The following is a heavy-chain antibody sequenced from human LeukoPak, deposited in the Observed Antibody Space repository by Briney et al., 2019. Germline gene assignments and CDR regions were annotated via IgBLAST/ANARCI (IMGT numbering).Heavy chain of an antibody. CDR1: GYTFTSYY. CDR3: ARANAGLYSGSLSGPRGYFDY. J-gene: IGHJ4*02. D-gene: IGHD1-26*01. CDR2: INPSGGNT. V-gene: IGHV1-46*01. Sequence: ASVKVSCKASGYTFTSYYMHWVRQAPGQGLEWMGIINPSGGNTSYAQKFQGRVTMTRDMSASTVYMELSSLRSEDTAVYYCARANAGLYSGSLSGPRGYFDYWGQGTLVTVSS.